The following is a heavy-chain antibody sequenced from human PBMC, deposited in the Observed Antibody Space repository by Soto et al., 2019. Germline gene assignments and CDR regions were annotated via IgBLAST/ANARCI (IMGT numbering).Heavy chain of an antibody. D-gene: IGHD2-21*02. V-gene: IGHV4-39*01. CDR2: IYYSGRT. J-gene: IGHJ4*02. CDR3: ASVTYFDY. Sequence: QLQLQESGPGLVKPSATLSLTCTVSGGSISSSSYYWGWLRQPPGKGMEWIGSIYYSGRTYYNPSRKSRVTISVDTSKNQFSLKLSSVTAADTAVYYCASVTYFDYWGQGTLVTVSS. CDR1: GGSISSSSYY.